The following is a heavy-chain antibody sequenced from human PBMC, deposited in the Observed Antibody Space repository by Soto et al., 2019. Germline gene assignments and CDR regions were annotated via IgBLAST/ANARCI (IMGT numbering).Heavy chain of an antibody. V-gene: IGHV1-24*01. Sequence: VQLVQSGAEVKKPGASVKVSCKVSGYTLTELSMHWVRQAPGKGLEWMGGFDPEDGETIYAQKFQGRVTMTEDTSTDTAYMELSSVGSEDTTVDYCATGYSSGWYYFDYWGQGTLVTVSS. J-gene: IGHJ4*02. CDR3: ATGYSSGWYYFDY. CDR2: FDPEDGET. D-gene: IGHD6-19*01. CDR1: GYTLTELS.